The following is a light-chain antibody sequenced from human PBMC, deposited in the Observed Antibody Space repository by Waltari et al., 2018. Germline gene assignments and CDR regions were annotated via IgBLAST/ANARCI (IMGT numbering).Light chain of an antibody. Sequence: DIVMTQSPDSLTVSLGERATNNCKSSQSVLYSSNNKNYLAWFQQKPGQPPKLLIYWASTRESGVPDRFSGSGSGTDFTLTISSLQAEDVAVYYCQQYYGIPGFGQGTKVEIK. CDR1: QSVLYSSNNKNY. CDR3: QQYYGIPG. CDR2: WAS. V-gene: IGKV4-1*01. J-gene: IGKJ1*01.